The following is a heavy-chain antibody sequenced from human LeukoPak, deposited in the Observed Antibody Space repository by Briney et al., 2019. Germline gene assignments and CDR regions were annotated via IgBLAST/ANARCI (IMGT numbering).Heavy chain of an antibody. Sequence: ASVKVSCKASGYTFTSYGISWVRQAPGQGLEWMGWISAYNGNTNYAQKLQGRVTMTTDTSTSTAYMELRSLRSDDTAVYYCARDPRFLEWLPYDYWGQGTLVTVSS. D-gene: IGHD3-3*01. CDR3: ARDPRFLEWLPYDY. CDR2: ISAYNGNT. CDR1: GYTFTSYG. J-gene: IGHJ4*02. V-gene: IGHV1-18*01.